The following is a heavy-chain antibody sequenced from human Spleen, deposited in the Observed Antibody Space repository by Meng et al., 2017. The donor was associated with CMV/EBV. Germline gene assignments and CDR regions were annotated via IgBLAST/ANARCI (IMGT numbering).Heavy chain of an antibody. CDR2: IYIGSSSA. CDR1: GFTFSSHA. Sequence: LSCAASGFTFSSHAMTWVRQAPGKGLEWVSVIYIGSSSAFYADSVKGRFTISRDNSKNTLYLQMNSLRAEDTAVYYCAKGGTAWYFDLWGRGTLVTVSS. D-gene: IGHD2-15*01. CDR3: AKGGTAWYFDL. V-gene: IGHV3-23*03. J-gene: IGHJ2*01.